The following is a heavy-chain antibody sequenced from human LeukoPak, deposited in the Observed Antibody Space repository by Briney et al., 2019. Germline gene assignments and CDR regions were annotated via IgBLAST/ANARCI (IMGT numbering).Heavy chain of an antibody. J-gene: IGHJ4*02. CDR3: AREAVAGTIDY. CDR1: GGSISSYY. CDR2: IYYSGST. Sequence: SETLSLTCTVSGGSISSYYWSWIRQPPGKGLEWIGYIYYSGSTNYNPSLKSRVTISVDTSKNQFSLKLSSVTAANTAVYYCAREAVAGTIDYWGQGTLVTVSS. D-gene: IGHD6-19*01. V-gene: IGHV4-59*01.